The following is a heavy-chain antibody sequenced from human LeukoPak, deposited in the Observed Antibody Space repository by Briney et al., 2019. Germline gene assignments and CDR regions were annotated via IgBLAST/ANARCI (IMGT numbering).Heavy chain of an antibody. Sequence: GGSLRLSCAASGFTFSSYAMSWVRQAPGKGLEWVSVIYSGGTTYYADSVKGRFTISRDNSKNTLYLQMNRLRVEDMAVYYCARDSFGEQLYGWGQGTLVTVSS. J-gene: IGHJ4*02. CDR2: IYSGGTT. CDR1: GFTFSSYA. CDR3: ARDSFGEQLYG. D-gene: IGHD6-13*01. V-gene: IGHV3-66*01.